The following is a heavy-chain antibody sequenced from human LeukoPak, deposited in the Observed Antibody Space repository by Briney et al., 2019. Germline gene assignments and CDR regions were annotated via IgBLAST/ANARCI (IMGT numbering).Heavy chain of an antibody. CDR2: LHAAGGT. Sequence: GGSLRLSCAASGLTVSSNYITWVRQPPGKGLEWVSVLHAAGGTYYADSVKGRFTISRHISKNTVYLQMNSPRAEDTAVYYCAREGYDSSGYPRLLDYWGQGTLVTVSS. J-gene: IGHJ4*02. CDR1: GLTVSSNY. CDR3: AREGYDSSGYPRLLDY. V-gene: IGHV3-53*04. D-gene: IGHD3-22*01.